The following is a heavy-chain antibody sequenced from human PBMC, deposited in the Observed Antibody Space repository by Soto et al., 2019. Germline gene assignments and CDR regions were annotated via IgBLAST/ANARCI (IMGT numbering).Heavy chain of an antibody. V-gene: IGHV4-4*02. D-gene: IGHD2-21*01. CDR1: GSSLSSQTL. CDR3: TCCGHSYNIDN. Sequence: SETQSHTYAFSGSSLSSQTLLTRVRQPPGKGLEWIGEMYHYGGSNYNPSLKSRVAISTDTSKNQFSLTLTSVTAADTAMYYCTCCGHSYNIDNWGQGTLVTVSS. CDR2: MYHYGGS. J-gene: IGHJ4*02.